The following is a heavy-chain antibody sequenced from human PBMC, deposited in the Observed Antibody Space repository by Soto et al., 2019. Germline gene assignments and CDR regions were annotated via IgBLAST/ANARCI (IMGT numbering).Heavy chain of an antibody. CDR2: ISYDGSKT. CDR1: RFTFNSYG. V-gene: IGHV3-30*18. CDR3: AKAAYDSRGYDALDM. J-gene: IGHJ3*02. D-gene: IGHD3-22*01. Sequence: QVQLVESGGGVVQPGRSLRLSCAAPRFTFNSYGMHWVRQAPGKGLEWVALISYDGSKTYYRDSVKGRFTISRDNPKNTLCLQMNSLRAEDTAVYYCAKAAYDSRGYDALDMWGQGTMVTVSS.